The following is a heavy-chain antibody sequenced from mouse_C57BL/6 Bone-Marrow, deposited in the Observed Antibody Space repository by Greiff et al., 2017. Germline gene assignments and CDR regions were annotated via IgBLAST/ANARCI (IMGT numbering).Heavy chain of an antibody. CDR2: IDPSDSYT. J-gene: IGHJ4*01. D-gene: IGHD1-1*01. Sequence: QVQLQQSGAELVMPGASVKLSCKASGYTFTSYWMHWVKQRPGQGLEWIGEIDPSDSYTNYNQKFKGKSTLTVDKSSSTAYMQLSSLTSEDSAVYYCARKGGYYYYDGDASDYWGQGTSVTVSS. V-gene: IGHV1-69*01. CDR1: GYTFTSYW. CDR3: ARKGGYYYYDGDASDY.